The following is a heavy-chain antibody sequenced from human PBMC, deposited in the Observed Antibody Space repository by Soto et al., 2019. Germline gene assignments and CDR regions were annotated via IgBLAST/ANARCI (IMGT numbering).Heavy chain of an antibody. V-gene: IGHV3-23*01. CDR2: ISGSGGST. CDR3: AKGLRISAAGPYYSYGMDV. Sequence: GGSLRLSCAASGITFSANAMSWVRQAPGKGLEWVSDISGSGGSTYYADSVKGRFTISRYNSKNTLYLQMNSLRAEDTAVYYCAKGLRISAAGPYYSYGMDVWGQGTTVTVSS. CDR1: GITFSANA. J-gene: IGHJ6*02. D-gene: IGHD6-13*01.